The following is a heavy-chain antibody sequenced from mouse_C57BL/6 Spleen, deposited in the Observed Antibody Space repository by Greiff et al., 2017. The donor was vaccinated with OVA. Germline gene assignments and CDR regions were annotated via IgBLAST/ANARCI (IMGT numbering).Heavy chain of an antibody. CDR2: IYPGSGST. CDR3: ARSHYGSSLYFDY. Sequence: VQLQQSGAELVKPGASVKMSCKASGYTFTSYWITWVKQRPGQGLEWIGDIYPGSGSTNYNEKFKSKATLTVDTSSSTAYMQLSSLTSEDSAVYYCARSHYGSSLYFDYWGQGTTLTVSS. D-gene: IGHD1-1*01. J-gene: IGHJ2*01. CDR1: GYTFTSYW. V-gene: IGHV1-55*01.